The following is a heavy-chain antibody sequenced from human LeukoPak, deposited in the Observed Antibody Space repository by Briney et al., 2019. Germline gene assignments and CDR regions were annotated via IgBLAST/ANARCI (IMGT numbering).Heavy chain of an antibody. V-gene: IGHV3-48*01. CDR3: AKDPVTSHLYYFDY. CDR2: IRSSSTTI. Sequence: AGGSLRLSCAASGFTFSSYSMNWVRQAPGKGLEWVSYIRSSSTTIYYADSVKGRFTISRDNAKNSLYLQMNSLRAEDTAVYYCAKDPVTSHLYYFDYWGQGTLVTVSS. J-gene: IGHJ4*02. D-gene: IGHD3-16*01. CDR1: GFTFSSYS.